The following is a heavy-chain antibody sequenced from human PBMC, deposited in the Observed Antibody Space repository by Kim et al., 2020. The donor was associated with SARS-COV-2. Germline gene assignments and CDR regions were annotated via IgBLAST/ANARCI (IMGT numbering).Heavy chain of an antibody. CDR1: GDSVSSNSAA. V-gene: IGHV6-1*01. CDR3: TKTGVPGDSSTWRGIDF. D-gene: IGHD6-13*01. Sequence: SQTLSLTCAISGDSVSSNSAAWNWIRQSPSRGLEWLGRTYYKSKWYSDYAVSVKGRITINPDTSKNQFSLQLNSLTPEDTAVYYCTKTGVPGDSSTWRGIDFWGQGTLVTVSS. J-gene: IGHJ4*02. CDR2: TYYKSKWYS.